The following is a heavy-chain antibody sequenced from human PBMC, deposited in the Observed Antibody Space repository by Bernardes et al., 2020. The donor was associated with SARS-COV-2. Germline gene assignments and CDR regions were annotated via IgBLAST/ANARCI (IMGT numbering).Heavy chain of an antibody. CDR1: GGSMSSYY. CDR3: ARGKGYVTGV. D-gene: IGHD2-15*01. V-gene: IGHV4-59*01. J-gene: IGHJ6*04. CDR2: IYYSGGT. Sequence: SEPLSLTCTVSGGSMSSYYWSWIRQPPGKGLEWIGYIYYSGGTNYNSSLKSRVTISIDTSKNQFSLKLSSVTAADTAVYYWARGKGYVTGVWGKGTTVTVSS.